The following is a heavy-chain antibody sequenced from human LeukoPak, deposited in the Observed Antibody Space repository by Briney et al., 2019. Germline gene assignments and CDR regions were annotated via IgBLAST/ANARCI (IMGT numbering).Heavy chain of an antibody. J-gene: IGHJ4*02. D-gene: IGHD1-26*01. CDR1: GGSISSYY. CDR3: ARGSKAIYYTLDY. V-gene: IGHV4-4*07. CDR2: IHSSGST. Sequence: SETLSLTCTVSGGSISSYYWNWIRQPAGGGLGWIGRIHSSGSTNYNPSLKSRITVSLDTSRNQFSLQLTSVAAADTAVYYCARGSKAIYYTLDYWGQGTLVTVSS.